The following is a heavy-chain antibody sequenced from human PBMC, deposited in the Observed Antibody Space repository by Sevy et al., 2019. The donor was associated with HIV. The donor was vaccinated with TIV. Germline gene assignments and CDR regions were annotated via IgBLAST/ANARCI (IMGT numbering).Heavy chain of an antibody. J-gene: IGHJ4*02. CDR1: GFTFSGYW. Sequence: GGSLRLSCAASGFTFSGYWMHWVRQAPGKGLEWVANIKEDGKTKYYVDSVKGRFSISRDNARNSLFMQMNNLRVDDTARYFCARAIGAGAAYWGQGTLVTVSS. CDR2: IKEDGKTK. V-gene: IGHV3-7*03. CDR3: ARAIGAGAAY. D-gene: IGHD3-3*01.